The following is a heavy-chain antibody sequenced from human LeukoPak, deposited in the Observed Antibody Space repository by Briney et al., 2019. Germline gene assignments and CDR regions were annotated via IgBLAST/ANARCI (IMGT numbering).Heavy chain of an antibody. V-gene: IGHV3-23*01. D-gene: IGHD3-9*01. CDR2: ISGSGGST. J-gene: IGHJ4*02. CDR1: GFTFSSYA. Sequence: GGSLRLSCAASGFTFSSYAMSWVRQAPGKGLEWVSAISGSGGSTYYADSVKGRFTISSDNSKNTLYLQMNSLRAEDTAVYYCAKEGDILTGYAGFDYWGQGTLVTVSS. CDR3: AKEGDILTGYAGFDY.